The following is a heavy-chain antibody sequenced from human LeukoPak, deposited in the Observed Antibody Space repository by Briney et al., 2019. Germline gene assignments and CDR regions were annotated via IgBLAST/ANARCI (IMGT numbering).Heavy chain of an antibody. Sequence: GGSLRLSCAASGFTFSSYGMRWVRQAPGKGLEWVAVISYDGSNKYYADCVKGRFTISRDNSKNTLYLQMNSLRAEDTAVYYCAKPLYDFWSGYFYYFDYWGQGTLVTVSS. CDR3: AKPLYDFWSGYFYYFDY. CDR2: ISYDGSNK. D-gene: IGHD3-3*01. CDR1: GFTFSSYG. V-gene: IGHV3-30*18. J-gene: IGHJ4*02.